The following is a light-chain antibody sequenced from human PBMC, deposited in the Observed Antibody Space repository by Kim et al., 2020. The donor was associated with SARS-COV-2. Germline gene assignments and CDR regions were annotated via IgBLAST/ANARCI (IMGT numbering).Light chain of an antibody. CDR1: SGSIVSDF. V-gene: IGLV6-57*01. CDR2: EDH. CDR3: QSYDDNIWV. Sequence: GKTVIISCTRSSGSIVSDFVQWFQQRPGSSPTTVIYEDHKRPSGVPDRFSGSVDSSSNSASLTISGLRAKDEADYYCQSYDDNIWVFGGGTQLTVL. J-gene: IGLJ3*02.